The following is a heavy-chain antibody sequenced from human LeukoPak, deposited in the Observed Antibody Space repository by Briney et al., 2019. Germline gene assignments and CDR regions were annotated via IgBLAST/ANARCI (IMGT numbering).Heavy chain of an antibody. D-gene: IGHD2-2*01. V-gene: IGHV5-51*01. CDR2: IFPGDSRT. CDR3: ACRDLTSTWSYP. Sequence: GESLKISCKGIGYSFTSYWIGWVRQMPGKGLEWMGVIFPGDSRTRYNPSFQGQVTISVDKSISTAYLQWVSLKASDTVMYYCACRDLTSTWSYPWGQGTLVTVSS. J-gene: IGHJ5*02. CDR1: GYSFTSYW.